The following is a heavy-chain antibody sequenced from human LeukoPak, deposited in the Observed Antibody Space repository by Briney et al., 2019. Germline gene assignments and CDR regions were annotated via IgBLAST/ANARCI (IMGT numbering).Heavy chain of an antibody. D-gene: IGHD6-13*01. CDR1: GYTYTSYD. J-gene: IGHJ4*02. CDR3: ARGLGSSRTMTTDY. V-gene: IGHV1-8*01. Sequence: GASVKVSCKASGYTYTSYDINWVRQATGQGLEWMGWMNSNSGNTGYAQKLRGRVTITRNTSISTPYMELSTLRAEDTAVYYCARGLGSSRTMTTDYWGQGTLVTVSS. CDR2: MNSNSGNT.